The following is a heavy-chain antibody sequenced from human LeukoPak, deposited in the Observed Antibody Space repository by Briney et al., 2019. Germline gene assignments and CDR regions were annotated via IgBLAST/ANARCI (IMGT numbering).Heavy chain of an antibody. CDR3: AGTSMVRGVIIN. Sequence: PSQTLSLTCTVSGGSISSGGYYWSWIRQHPGKGLEWIGYIYYSGSTYYNPSLKSRVTISVDTSKNQFSLKLSSVTAADTAVYYCAGTSMVRGVIINWGQGTLVTVSS. V-gene: IGHV4-31*03. CDR1: GGSISSGGYY. CDR2: IYYSGST. D-gene: IGHD3-10*01. J-gene: IGHJ4*02.